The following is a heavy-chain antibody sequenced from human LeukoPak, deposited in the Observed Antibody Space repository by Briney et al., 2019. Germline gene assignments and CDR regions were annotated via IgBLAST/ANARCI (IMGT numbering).Heavy chain of an antibody. CDR2: IYYSGST. D-gene: IGHD3-10*01. CDR3: ARYYGAGSYSAYYYFGMDV. V-gene: IGHV4-59*08. J-gene: IGHJ6*02. CDR1: GVSIRSYY. Sequence: SETLSLTCTVSGVSIRSYYWSWIRQSPGKGLEWIGYIYYSGSTNYNPSLKSRVTISVDTSKNQFSLRLSSVTAADTAVYYCARYYGAGSYSAYYYFGMDVWGQGTTVTVSS.